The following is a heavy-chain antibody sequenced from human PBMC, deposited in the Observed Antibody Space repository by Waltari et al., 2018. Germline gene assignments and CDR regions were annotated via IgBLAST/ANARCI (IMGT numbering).Heavy chain of an antibody. Sequence: QVQLQESGPGLVKPSETLSLTCTVSGGSISSYYWSWIRQPPGKELEWIGYIFYIGSTNYNPSLKSRVTISVDTSKNQFSLKLSSVTAADTAVYYCARHAGSKYYFDYWGQGTLVTVSS. CDR2: IFYIGST. CDR1: GGSISSYY. CDR3: ARHAGSKYYFDY. V-gene: IGHV4-59*08. J-gene: IGHJ4*02. D-gene: IGHD3-10*01.